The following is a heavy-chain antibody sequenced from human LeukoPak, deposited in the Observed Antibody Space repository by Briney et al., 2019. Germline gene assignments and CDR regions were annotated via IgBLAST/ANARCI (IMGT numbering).Heavy chain of an antibody. V-gene: IGHV3-11*05. CDR3: ARDGGGSQFDD. Sequence: GGSLRLSCAASGLTFSDYYMNWIRQAPGKGLEWVSYISESSSHTNYADSVKGRFTISRDNAKKSLYLQMTSLRVEDTAVYYCARDGGGSQFDDWGQGTLVTVSS. J-gene: IGHJ4*02. CDR2: ISESSSHT. CDR1: GLTFSDYY. D-gene: IGHD1-26*01.